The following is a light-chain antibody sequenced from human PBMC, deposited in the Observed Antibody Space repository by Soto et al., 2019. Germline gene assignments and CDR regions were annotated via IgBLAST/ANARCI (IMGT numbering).Light chain of an antibody. Sequence: IVLTQSPGTLSLSPGERATLSCRASQTVSSKLAWYQHKNGQAPRILIYDTSNRDTGIPARFSGSGSGTDFTLTISSLEPEDFAVYYCHQRKSWPRTFGQGTKVDIK. CDR3: HQRKSWPRT. V-gene: IGKV3-11*01. CDR2: DTS. CDR1: QTVSSK. J-gene: IGKJ1*01.